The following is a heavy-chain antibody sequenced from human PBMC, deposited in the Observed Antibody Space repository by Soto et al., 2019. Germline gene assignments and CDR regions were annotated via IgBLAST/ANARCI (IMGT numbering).Heavy chain of an antibody. CDR1: GYTFTRYA. J-gene: IGHJ4*02. CDR2: INAGNGNT. D-gene: IGHD3-10*02. CDR3: ARISSVVSQFDY. Sequence: ASVKVSCKASGYTFTRYAMHWVRQAPGQGLEWMGWINAGNGNTQYSQNFQGRVTITRDTSASTAYMELSSLRSEDTAVYYCARISSVVSQFDYWGQGTLVTVS. V-gene: IGHV1-3*01.